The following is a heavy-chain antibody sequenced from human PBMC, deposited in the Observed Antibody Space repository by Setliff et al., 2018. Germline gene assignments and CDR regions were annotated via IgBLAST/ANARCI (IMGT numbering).Heavy chain of an antibody. Sequence: SETLSLTCAVSGDSISSGNWWSWVRQPPEKGLEWIGEINHSGNTNYNPSLKSRVTISIDTSRDQFSLKLISMIAADTAVYYCARGRNIASYAGGWYYFDYWGLGTLVTVSS. D-gene: IGHD2-15*01. CDR3: ARGRNIASYAGGWYYFDY. CDR1: GDSISSGNW. J-gene: IGHJ4*02. CDR2: INHSGNT. V-gene: IGHV4-4*02.